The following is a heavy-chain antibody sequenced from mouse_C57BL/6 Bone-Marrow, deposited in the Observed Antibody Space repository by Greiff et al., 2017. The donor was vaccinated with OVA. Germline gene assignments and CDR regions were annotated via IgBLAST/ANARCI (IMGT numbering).Heavy chain of an antibody. CDR3: TASNYYGSSPYAMDY. D-gene: IGHD1-1*01. CDR2: IRLKSDNYAT. Sequence: EVKLVESGGGLVQPGGSMKLSCVASGFTFSNYWMNWVRQSPEKGLEWVAQIRLKSDNYATHYAESVKGRFTISRDDSKSSVYLQMNNLRAEDTGIYYCTASNYYGSSPYAMDYWGQGTSVTVSS. V-gene: IGHV6-3*01. CDR1: GFTFSNYW. J-gene: IGHJ4*01.